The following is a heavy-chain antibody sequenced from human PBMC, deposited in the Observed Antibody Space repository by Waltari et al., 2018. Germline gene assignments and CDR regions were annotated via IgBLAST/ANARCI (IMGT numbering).Heavy chain of an antibody. CDR3: ASAYYDILD. J-gene: IGHJ4*02. CDR1: GFTFSSYW. V-gene: IGHV3-74*01. Sequence: VQLEASGGGLVQPGGSLRLSCAASGFTFSSYWMHWVRQAPGKGLVWVSRINRDGSTISYADSVKGRFTISRDNAKNTLYLQMNSLSAEDTAVYYCASAYYDILDWGQGTLVTVSS. D-gene: IGHD3-9*01. CDR2: INRDGSTI.